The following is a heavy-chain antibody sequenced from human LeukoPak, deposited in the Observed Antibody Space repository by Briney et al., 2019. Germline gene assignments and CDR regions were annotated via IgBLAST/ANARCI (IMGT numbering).Heavy chain of an antibody. J-gene: IGHJ4*02. CDR3: ARNSPYSSSEGLN. D-gene: IGHD6-13*01. CDR2: IYSGGST. V-gene: IGHV3-66*01. CDR1: GFTVSSNY. Sequence: PGGSLGLSCAASGFTVSSNYMNWVRQAPGKGLEWVSVIYSGGSTYYADSVKGRFTISRDNSKNTLFLQMNSLRAEDTAVYYCARNSPYSSSEGLNWGQGTLVTVSS.